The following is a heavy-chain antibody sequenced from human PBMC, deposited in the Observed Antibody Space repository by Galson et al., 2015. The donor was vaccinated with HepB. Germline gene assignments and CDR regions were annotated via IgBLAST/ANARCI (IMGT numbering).Heavy chain of an antibody. D-gene: IGHD1-26*01. CDR3: ARDAVGDAFDI. Sequence: TLSLTCTVSGGSISSYYWSWIRQPPGKGLEWIGYIYYSGSTNYNPSLKSRVTISVDTSKDQFSLKLSSVTAADTAVYYCARDAVGDAFDIWGQGTMVTVSS. J-gene: IGHJ3*02. CDR1: GGSISSYY. V-gene: IGHV4-59*01. CDR2: IYYSGST.